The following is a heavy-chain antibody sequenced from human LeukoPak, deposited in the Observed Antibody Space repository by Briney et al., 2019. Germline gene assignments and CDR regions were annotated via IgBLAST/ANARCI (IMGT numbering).Heavy chain of an antibody. D-gene: IGHD1-26*01. Sequence: SETLSHTCTVSGGSISSYYWSWIRQPAGKGLEWIGRIYTSGSTNYNPSLKSRVTMSVDTSKNQFSLKLSSVTAADTAVYYCARGGWDWTDFDYWGQGTLVTVSS. J-gene: IGHJ4*02. V-gene: IGHV4-4*07. CDR2: IYTSGST. CDR1: GGSISSYY. CDR3: ARGGWDWTDFDY.